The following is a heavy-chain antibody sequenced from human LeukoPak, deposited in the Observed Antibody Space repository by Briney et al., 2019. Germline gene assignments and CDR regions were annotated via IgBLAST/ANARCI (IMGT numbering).Heavy chain of an antibody. CDR2: MNPNSGNT. CDR1: GYTFTSYD. J-gene: IGHJ4*02. Sequence: ASVKVSCKAAGYTFTSYDIHWVRQATGQGLEWMGWMNPNSGNTGYAQKFQGRVTMTRTTSIRTAYMELSSLRSEDTAVYYCARGQYGSSWYDYWGQGTLVTVSS. D-gene: IGHD6-13*01. CDR3: ARGQYGSSWYDY. V-gene: IGHV1-8*01.